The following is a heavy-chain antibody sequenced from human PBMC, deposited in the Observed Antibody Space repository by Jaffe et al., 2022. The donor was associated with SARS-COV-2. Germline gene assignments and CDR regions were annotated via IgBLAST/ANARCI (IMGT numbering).Heavy chain of an antibody. CDR3: AKEGSSWEVSGDDAFDI. D-gene: IGHD6-13*01. Sequence: EVQLVESGGGLVQPGGSLRLSCAASGFTFSSYAMSWVRQAPGKGLEWVSAISGSGGSTYYADSVKGRFTISRDNSKNTLYLQMNSLRAEDTAVYYCAKEGSSWEVSGDDAFDIWGQGTMVTVSS. V-gene: IGHV3-23*04. J-gene: IGHJ3*02. CDR2: ISGSGGST. CDR1: GFTFSSYA.